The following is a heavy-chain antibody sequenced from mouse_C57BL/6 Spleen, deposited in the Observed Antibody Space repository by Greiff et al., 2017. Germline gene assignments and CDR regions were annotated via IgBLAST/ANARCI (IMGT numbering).Heavy chain of an antibody. Sequence: QVQLQQSGAELVRPGASVTLSCKASGYTFTDYEMHWVKQTPVHGLEWIGAIDPETGGTAYNQKFKGKAILTSDKSSTTAYMELRSLTSEDSAVYYCTRYCGSSDWYFGVWGTGTTVTVSS. CDR3: TRYCGSSDWYFGV. CDR2: IDPETGGT. D-gene: IGHD1-1*01. V-gene: IGHV1-15*01. J-gene: IGHJ1*03. CDR1: GYTFTDYE.